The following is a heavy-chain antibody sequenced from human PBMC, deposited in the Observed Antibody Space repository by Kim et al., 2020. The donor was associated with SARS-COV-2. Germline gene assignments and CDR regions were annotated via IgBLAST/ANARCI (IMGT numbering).Heavy chain of an antibody. Sequence: AQKFQGRVTITADKSTSTAYMELSSLSSEDTAVYYCAGDQEIQLWSFDYWGQGTLVTVSS. CDR3: AGDQEIQLWSFDY. D-gene: IGHD5-18*01. V-gene: IGHV1-69*04. J-gene: IGHJ4*02.